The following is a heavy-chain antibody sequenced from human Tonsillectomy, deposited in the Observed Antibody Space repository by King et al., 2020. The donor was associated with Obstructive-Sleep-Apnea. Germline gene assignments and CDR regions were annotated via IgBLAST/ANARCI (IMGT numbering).Heavy chain of an antibody. CDR3: TRGPSLGEENDY. Sequence: QLQESVPGLVKPSETLSLTCTVSGDSISTSYYWTWIRQPPVKGLECICAIYYSGSTYYNPSLNSRVTISVDTSKNQFSLTLRSVTAADTAVYYCTRGPSLGEENDYWGQGTLVTVSS. CDR1: GDSISTSYY. V-gene: IGHV4-39*07. J-gene: IGHJ4*02. CDR2: IYYSGST. D-gene: IGHD2-21*01.